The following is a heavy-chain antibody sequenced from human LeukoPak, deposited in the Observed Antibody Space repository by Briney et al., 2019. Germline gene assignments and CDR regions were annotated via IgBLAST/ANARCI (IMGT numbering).Heavy chain of an antibody. Sequence: SETLSLTCTVSGGSISSYYWSWIRQPPGKGLEWIGYIYFSGSTNYNPSLKSRVTISVDTSKNQFSLKLSSVTAADTAVYYCARDEMNGFLDYWGQGTLVTVSS. D-gene: IGHD3-3*01. CDR3: ARDEMNGFLDY. CDR1: GGSISSYY. V-gene: IGHV4-59*01. CDR2: IYFSGST. J-gene: IGHJ4*02.